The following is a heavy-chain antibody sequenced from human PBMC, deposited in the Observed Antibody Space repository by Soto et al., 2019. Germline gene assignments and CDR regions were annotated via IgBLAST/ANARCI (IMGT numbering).Heavy chain of an antibody. CDR1: GFTFDDYA. CDR2: ITWNSGTI. CDR3: GKYHDGSAIYGMDV. D-gene: IGHD3-10*01. V-gene: IGHV3-9*01. Sequence: EVQLVESGGGLVQPGRSLRLSCAASGFTFDDYAMHWVRQTPGKGLEWVSGITWNSGTIGYADSVKGRFTISRANGKNSLYMQRNSLRPADTALYYCGKYHDGSAIYGMDVWGQGTTVTVSS. J-gene: IGHJ6*02.